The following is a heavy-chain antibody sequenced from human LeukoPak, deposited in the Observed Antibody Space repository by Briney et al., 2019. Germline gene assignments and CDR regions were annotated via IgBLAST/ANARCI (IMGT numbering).Heavy chain of an antibody. J-gene: IGHJ4*02. Sequence: GGSLRLSCAASGFTFSSYGMHWVRQAPGKGLEWVAVISYDGSNKYYADSVKGRFTISRDNSKNTLYLQMNSLRAEDTAVYYCARDGRGEAATPANSPDYWGQGTLVTVSS. CDR3: ARDGRGEAATPANSPDY. CDR1: GFTFSSYG. D-gene: IGHD2-15*01. CDR2: ISYDGSNK. V-gene: IGHV3-30*03.